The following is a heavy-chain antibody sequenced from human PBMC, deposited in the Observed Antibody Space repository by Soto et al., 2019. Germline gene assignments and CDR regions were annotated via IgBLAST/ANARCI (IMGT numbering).Heavy chain of an antibody. CDR1: GYTVTGYD. J-gene: IGHJ4*02. D-gene: IGHD1-26*01. V-gene: IGHV1-8*01. CDR3: GEEKVGTTGIDF. CDR2: MNPNSGNT. Sequence: AQLVQSGAEVNKPGASVKVSCKASGYTVTGYDINWVRQATRQGLEWLGWMNPNSGNTGYAQNFQGRVTMGRDHSITSAYMERTSLRDDESAVYYCGEEKVGTTGIDFWGQGSLVSVSS.